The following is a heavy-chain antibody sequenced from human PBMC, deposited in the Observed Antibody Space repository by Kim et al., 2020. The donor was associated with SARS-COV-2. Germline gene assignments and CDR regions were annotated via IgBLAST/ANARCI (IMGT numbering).Heavy chain of an antibody. Sequence: SETLSLTCTVSGGSISSGGYYWSWIRQHPGKGLEWIGYIYYSGSTYYNPSLKSRVTISVDTSKNQFSLKLSSVTAADTAVYYCARVTMVATITFDYWGQGTLVTVSS. J-gene: IGHJ4*02. V-gene: IGHV4-31*03. CDR2: IYYSGST. D-gene: IGHD5-12*01. CDR3: ARVTMVATITFDY. CDR1: GGSISSGGYY.